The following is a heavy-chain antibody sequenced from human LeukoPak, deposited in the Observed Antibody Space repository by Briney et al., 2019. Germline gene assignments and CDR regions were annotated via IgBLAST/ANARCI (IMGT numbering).Heavy chain of an antibody. V-gene: IGHV5-10-1*01. CDR3: SRSPQGLILDY. J-gene: IGHJ4*02. CDR2: IDPSDSYT. Sequence: PGASLQISCQGSGSSFTSYWISGVRQMPGKGREWMGRIDPSDSYTNYSPSFQGHVTISADKSINTAYLQWTSLKASDTAMYYCSRSPQGLILDYWGQGTLVTVSS. CDR1: GSSFTSYW. D-gene: IGHD3-22*01.